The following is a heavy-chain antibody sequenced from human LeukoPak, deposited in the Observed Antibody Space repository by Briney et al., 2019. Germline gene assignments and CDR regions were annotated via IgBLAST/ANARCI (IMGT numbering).Heavy chain of an antibody. Sequence: ASVKVSCKASGYTFTGYYMHWVRQAPGQGLEWMGWINPNSGGTNYAQKFQGRVTMTRDTSISTAYMELSRLRSDDTAVYYCARDLGMDVLEGRDAFDIWGQGTMVTVSS. V-gene: IGHV1-2*02. CDR3: ARDLGMDVLEGRDAFDI. CDR1: GYTFTGYY. CDR2: INPNSGGT. J-gene: IGHJ3*02. D-gene: IGHD7-27*01.